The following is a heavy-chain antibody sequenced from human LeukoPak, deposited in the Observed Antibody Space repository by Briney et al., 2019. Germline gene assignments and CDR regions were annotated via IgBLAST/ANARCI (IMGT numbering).Heavy chain of an antibody. CDR3: AGGGYSSGWYYWFDP. V-gene: IGHV1-46*01. J-gene: IGHJ5*02. Sequence: ASVQVSCKASGYTFTSYYMHWVRQAPGQGLEWMGIINPSGGSTSYAQKFQGRVTMTRDTSTSTVYMELSSLRSEDTAVYYCAGGGYSSGWYYWFDPWGQGTLVTVSS. CDR1: GYTFTSYY. CDR2: INPSGGST. D-gene: IGHD6-19*01.